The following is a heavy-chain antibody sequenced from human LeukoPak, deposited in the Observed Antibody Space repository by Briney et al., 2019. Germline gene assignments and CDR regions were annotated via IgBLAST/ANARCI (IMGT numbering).Heavy chain of an antibody. CDR3: AAGYCSGGNCYPYYYYGMDV. D-gene: IGHD2-15*01. V-gene: IGHV1-58*01. J-gene: IGHJ6*02. Sequence: GASVKVSCKASGFTFTSSAVQWVRQARGQLLEWIGWIVVGSGNTNYAQKFQERVTITRDMSTSTAYMELSSLRSEDTAVYYCAAGYCSGGNCYPYYYYGMDVWGQGTTVTVSS. CDR2: IVVGSGNT. CDR1: GFTFTSSA.